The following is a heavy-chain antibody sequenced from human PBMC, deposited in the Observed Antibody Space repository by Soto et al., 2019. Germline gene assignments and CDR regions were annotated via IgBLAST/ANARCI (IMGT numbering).Heavy chain of an antibody. Sequence: PSGNLSLTCSVSGASVSDKTYYWSCIRQPPGKRLEWIGYVYYSGSTNYNPSLKSRATISVDTSKNQFSLKLSSVTAADTAVYYCARIATWVHSYPYGMDVWGKGTSVTLAS. D-gene: IGHD6-13*01. CDR2: VYYSGST. J-gene: IGHJ6*04. CDR3: ARIATWVHSYPYGMDV. CDR1: GASVSDKTYY. V-gene: IGHV4-61*01.